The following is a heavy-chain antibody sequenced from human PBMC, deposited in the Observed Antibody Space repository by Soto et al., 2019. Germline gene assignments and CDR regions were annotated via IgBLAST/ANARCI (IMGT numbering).Heavy chain of an antibody. CDR2: MNPNSGNT. J-gene: IGHJ6*02. Sequence: ASVKVSCKASGYTFTSYDINWVRQATGQGLEWMGWMNPNSGNTGYAQKFQGRVTMTRNTSISTAYMELSSLRSEDTAVYYCARGGGYDFWSGYPFHQYYYGMDVWGQGTTVTVSS. D-gene: IGHD3-3*01. CDR3: ARGGGYDFWSGYPFHQYYYGMDV. V-gene: IGHV1-8*01. CDR1: GYTFTSYD.